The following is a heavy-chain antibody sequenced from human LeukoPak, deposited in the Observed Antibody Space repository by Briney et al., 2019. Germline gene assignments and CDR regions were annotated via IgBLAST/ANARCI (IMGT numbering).Heavy chain of an antibody. V-gene: IGHV3-21*01. CDR3: ARDGPTGYSSGWDFDY. Sequence: PGGSLRLACAASGFTFSSYSMNWVRQAPGKGLEWVSSISSSSSYIYYADSVKGRFTISRDNAENSLYLQMNSLRAEDTAVYYCARDGPTGYSSGWDFDYWGQGTLVTVSS. J-gene: IGHJ4*02. D-gene: IGHD6-19*01. CDR1: GFTFSSYS. CDR2: ISSSSSYI.